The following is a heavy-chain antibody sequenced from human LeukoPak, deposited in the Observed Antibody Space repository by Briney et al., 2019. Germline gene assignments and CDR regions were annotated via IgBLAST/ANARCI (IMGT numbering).Heavy chain of an antibody. J-gene: IGHJ4*02. CDR3: AKVKSAAHFDS. Sequence: GGSLRLSRAASGFTFSSYGMHWVRQAPGKGLEWVAVISYDGSNKYYADSVKGRFTISRDNSKNTLYLQMNSLRADDTAVYYCAKVKSAAHFDSWGQGTLVTVSS. V-gene: IGHV3-30*18. D-gene: IGHD2-2*01. CDR1: GFTFSSYG. CDR2: ISYDGSNK.